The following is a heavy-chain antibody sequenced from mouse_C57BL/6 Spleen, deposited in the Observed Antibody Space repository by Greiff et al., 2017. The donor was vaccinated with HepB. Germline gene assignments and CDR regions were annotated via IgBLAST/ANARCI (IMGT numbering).Heavy chain of an antibody. CDR3: AIDRDGYPWFAY. CDR1: GYTFTSYW. Sequence: VKLQQPGAELVKPGASVKLSCKASGYTFTSYWMHWVKQRPGQGLEWIGMIHPNSGSTNYNEKFKSKATLTVDKSSSTAYMQLSSLTSEDSAVYYCAIDRDGYPWFAYWGQGTLVTVSA. J-gene: IGHJ3*01. CDR2: IHPNSGST. D-gene: IGHD2-3*01. V-gene: IGHV1-64*01.